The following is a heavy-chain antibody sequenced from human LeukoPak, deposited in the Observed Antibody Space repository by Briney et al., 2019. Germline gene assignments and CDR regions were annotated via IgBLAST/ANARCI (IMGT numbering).Heavy chain of an antibody. J-gene: IGHJ6*03. V-gene: IGHV4-34*01. CDR2: INHSGST. Sequence: SETLSLTCAVYGGSFSGYYWSWIRQPPGKGLEWIGEINHSGSTNYNPSLKSPVTISVDTSKNQLSLRLSSVTAAGTATYYCARGAADRRNYYYYIDVWGKGTTVTVSS. CDR1: GGSFSGYY. CDR3: ARGAADRRNYYYYIDV. D-gene: IGHD1-14*01.